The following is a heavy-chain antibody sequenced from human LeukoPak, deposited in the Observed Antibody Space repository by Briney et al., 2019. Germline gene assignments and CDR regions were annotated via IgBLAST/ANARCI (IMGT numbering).Heavy chain of an antibody. CDR3: ARDQDDLGWFDP. D-gene: IGHD3-3*01. CDR2: IYYSGST. J-gene: IGHJ5*02. Sequence: SETLSLTCTVSGGSISSSSYYWGWIRQPPGKGLEWLGSIYYSGSTYYNPSLKSRVTISVDTSKNQFSLKLSSVTAADTPVYYCARDQDDLGWFDPWGQGTLVTVSS. CDR1: GGSISSSSYY. V-gene: IGHV4-39*07.